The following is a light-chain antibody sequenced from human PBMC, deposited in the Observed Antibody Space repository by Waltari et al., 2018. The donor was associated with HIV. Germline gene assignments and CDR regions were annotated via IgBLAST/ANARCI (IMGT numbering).Light chain of an antibody. Sequence: QSALTHPASVSGSPGHSITISCTGSSSDAVTYILVSWYPYHPGKAPKLMIYEGNKRPSGVSNRFSGSKSGNTASLTISGLQAEDEADYYCSSYTRFSTGLFGGGTKLTVL. V-gene: IGLV2-23*01. J-gene: IGLJ2*01. CDR2: EGN. CDR3: SSYTRFSTGL. CDR1: SSDAVTYIL.